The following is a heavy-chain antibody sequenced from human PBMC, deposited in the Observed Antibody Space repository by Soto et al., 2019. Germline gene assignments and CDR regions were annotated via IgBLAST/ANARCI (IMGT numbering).Heavy chain of an antibody. CDR3: AKSRPYSDSSGDYYPAEYFQH. CDR2: ISSSSSYI. D-gene: IGHD3-22*01. CDR1: GFTFSSYS. V-gene: IGHV3-21*01. Sequence: GRSLRLSCAASGFTFSSYSMNWVRQAPGKGLEWVSSISSSSSYIYYADSVKGRFTISRDSSKNTLYLQMNSLRAEDTAVYYCAKSRPYSDSSGDYYPAEYFQHWGQGTLVTVS. J-gene: IGHJ1*01.